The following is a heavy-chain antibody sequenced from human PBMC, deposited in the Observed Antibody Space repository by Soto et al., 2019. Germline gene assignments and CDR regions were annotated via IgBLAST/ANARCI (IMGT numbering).Heavy chain of an antibody. J-gene: IGHJ4*02. Sequence: EVQLVESGGGLIQPGGSLRLSCAVSGFTVSNNYMSWVRQAPGKGLEGVSVIYSGGYTAYGDSVKGRFTISRDNSKNTLFLQMKRRGAADRAVFYGAPGRGGGGYWGQGTLVTVSS. D-gene: IGHD3-10*01. V-gene: IGHV3-53*01. CDR3: APGRGGGGY. CDR2: IYSGGYT. CDR1: GFTVSNNY.